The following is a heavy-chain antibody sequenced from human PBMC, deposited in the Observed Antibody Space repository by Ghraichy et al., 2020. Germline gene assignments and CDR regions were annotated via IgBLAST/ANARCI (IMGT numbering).Heavy chain of an antibody. V-gene: IGHV1-18*01. D-gene: IGHD3-3*01. CDR1: GYTFTSYG. CDR3: ARDHPYYDFWSGRYGMDV. Sequence: ASVKVSCKASGYTFTSYGISWVRQGPGQGLEWMGWISAYNGNTNYAQMLQGRVTMTTDTSTSTAYMEVRSLRSDDTAVYYCARDHPYYDFWSGRYGMDVWGQGTTVTVSS. CDR2: ISAYNGNT. J-gene: IGHJ6*02.